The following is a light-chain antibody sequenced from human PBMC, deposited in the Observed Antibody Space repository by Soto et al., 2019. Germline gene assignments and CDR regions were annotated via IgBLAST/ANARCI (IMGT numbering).Light chain of an antibody. J-gene: IGLJ1*01. CDR2: DVS. CDR3: SSYTGSSTHYV. V-gene: IGLV2-14*03. Sequence: QSALTQPASVSGSPGQSITISCTGTNSDVGGYNYVSWYQHHPGKAPKLMIYDVSNRPSGISNRFSGSKSGNTASLTISGLQAEDEADYYCSSYTGSSTHYVFGSGTKLTVL. CDR1: NSDVGGYNY.